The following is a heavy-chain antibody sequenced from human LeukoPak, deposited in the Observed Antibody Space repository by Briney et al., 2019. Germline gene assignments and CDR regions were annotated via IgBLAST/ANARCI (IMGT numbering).Heavy chain of an antibody. CDR1: GYTLCSYA. Sequence: GGSLRLSCAPSGYTLCSYAMHGVRQARGRGVVWVAVISYDGSNKYYADSVKGRFTISRDNSKNTLYLQMNSLRAEDTAVYYCARDVPYYGMDVWGQGTTVTVSS. CDR3: ARDVPYYGMDV. D-gene: IGHD2-2*01. V-gene: IGHV3-30-3*01. J-gene: IGHJ6*02. CDR2: ISYDGSNK.